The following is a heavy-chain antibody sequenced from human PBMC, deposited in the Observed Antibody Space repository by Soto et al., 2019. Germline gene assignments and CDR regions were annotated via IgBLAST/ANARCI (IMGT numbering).Heavy chain of an antibody. CDR3: ARDKGYSSGWYAVRRGYFDY. CDR1: GGTFSSYA. V-gene: IGHV1-69*01. Sequence: QVQLVQSGAEVKKPGSSVKVSCKASGGTFSSYAISWVRQAPGQGLEWMGGIIPIFGTANYAQKFQGRVTITADESTSTAYMELSSLRFEDTAVYDCARDKGYSSGWYAVRRGYFDYWGQGTLVTVSS. J-gene: IGHJ4*02. D-gene: IGHD6-19*01. CDR2: IIPIFGTA.